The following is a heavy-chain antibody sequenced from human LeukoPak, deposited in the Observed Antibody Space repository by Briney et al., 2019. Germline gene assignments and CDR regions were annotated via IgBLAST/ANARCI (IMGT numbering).Heavy chain of an antibody. J-gene: IGHJ4*02. V-gene: IGHV4-59*08. Sequence: PSETLSLTCTVSGGSISSYYWSWIRQPPGRGLEWIGYIYYSGSTNYNPSLKSRVTISVDTSKNQFSLKLSPVTAADTAVYYCARVACSGGSCYFPYFDYWGQGTLVTVSS. CDR2: IYYSGST. CDR1: GGSISSYY. D-gene: IGHD2-15*01. CDR3: ARVACSGGSCYFPYFDY.